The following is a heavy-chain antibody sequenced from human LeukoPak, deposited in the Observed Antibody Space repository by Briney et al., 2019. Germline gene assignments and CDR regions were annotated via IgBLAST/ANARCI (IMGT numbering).Heavy chain of an antibody. V-gene: IGHV3-23*01. Sequence: GGSLRLSCAASGFTFNKYAMTWVRQAPGKGLEWVSAISLHDHGASTYYADSVKGRFTSSRDNSKNTLFLQTDSLRAEDTAVYYCARCVPAAGGQEGYFDSWGQATLVTVPS. J-gene: IGHJ4*03. CDR3: ARCVPAAGGQEGYFDS. CDR1: GFTFNKYA. D-gene: IGHD6-13*01. CDR2: ISLHDHGAST.